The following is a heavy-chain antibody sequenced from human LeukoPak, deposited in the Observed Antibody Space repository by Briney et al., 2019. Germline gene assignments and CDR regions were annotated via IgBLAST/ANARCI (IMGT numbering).Heavy chain of an antibody. CDR3: ARASSKQLAGYLPDGFDT. CDR2: ISSSGTYV. CDR1: GFTFGSYS. V-gene: IGHV3-21*01. D-gene: IGHD3-9*01. Sequence: PGGSLRLSCAASGFTFGSYSMNWVRQAPGKGLEWVSPISSSGTYVYYADSVKGRSTISRDNAKNSLSLQMNSLRADDAAVYYCARASSKQLAGYLPDGFDTWGQGTMVTVSS. J-gene: IGHJ3*02.